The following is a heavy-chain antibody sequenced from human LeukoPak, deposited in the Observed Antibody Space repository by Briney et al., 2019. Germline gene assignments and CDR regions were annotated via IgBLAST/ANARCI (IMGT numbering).Heavy chain of an antibody. D-gene: IGHD2-2*01. CDR3: AREKYCSSTSCPGDY. V-gene: IGHV3-21*01. J-gene: IGHJ4*02. CDR1: GFTFSSYS. CDR2: ISSSSSYI. Sequence: PGGSLRLSCAASGFTFSSYSMNWVRQAPGKGLEWVSSISSSSSYIYYADSVKGRFTISRDNAKNSLYLQMNSLRAEDTAVYYCAREKYCSSTSCPGDYWGQGTLVTVSS.